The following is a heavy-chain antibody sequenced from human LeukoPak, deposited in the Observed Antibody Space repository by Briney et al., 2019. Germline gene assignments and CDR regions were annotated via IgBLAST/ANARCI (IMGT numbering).Heavy chain of an antibody. V-gene: IGHV4-59*01. CDR2: IYYSGST. Sequence: SESLSLTCTVSGVSISGYYWSWIRQPPGKGLEWIGYIYYSGSTNYNPSLKSRVTISVDTSKNQFSLKLSSVTAADTAVYYCARVSRHYYDSSGYFSHGYYYYGMDVWGQGTTVTVSS. CDR3: ARVSRHYYDSSGYFSHGYYYYGMDV. D-gene: IGHD3-22*01. CDR1: GVSISGYY. J-gene: IGHJ6*02.